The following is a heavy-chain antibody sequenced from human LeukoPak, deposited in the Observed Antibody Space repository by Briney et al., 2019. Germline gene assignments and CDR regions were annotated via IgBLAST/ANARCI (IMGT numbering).Heavy chain of an antibody. J-gene: IGHJ4*02. V-gene: IGHV3-23*01. CDR2: ISRNGGNT. CDR1: GFTFSSSA. Sequence: GGSLRLSCAASGFTFSSSAMSWVRQAPGKRLEWVSTISRNGGNTYYKDSVKGRFSISRDNSKNTLYLQMNSLRAEDTAVYHCARGAGGYFDYWGQGTLVTVSS. D-gene: IGHD3-10*01. CDR3: ARGAGGYFDY.